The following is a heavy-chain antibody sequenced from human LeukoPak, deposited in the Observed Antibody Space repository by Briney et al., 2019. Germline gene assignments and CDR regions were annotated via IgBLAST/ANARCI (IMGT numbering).Heavy chain of an antibody. V-gene: IGHV1-69*06. J-gene: IGHJ6*03. Sequence: SVKVSCKASGGTFSSYAINWVRQAPGQGLEWMGGIIPIFGTANYAQKFQGRVTMTEDTSTDTAYMELSSLRSEDTAVYYCATGSYDILTGYRPYYYYYMDVWGKGTTVTVSS. CDR1: GGTFSSYA. CDR2: IIPIFGTA. CDR3: ATGSYDILTGYRPYYYYYMDV. D-gene: IGHD3-9*01.